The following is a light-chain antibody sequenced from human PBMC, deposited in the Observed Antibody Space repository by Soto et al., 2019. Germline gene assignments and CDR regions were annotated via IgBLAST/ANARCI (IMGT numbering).Light chain of an antibody. V-gene: IGLV2-23*01. CDR3: CSYARSNFVV. J-gene: IGLJ2*01. CDR1: SSDIGSYHL. Sequence: QSALTQPASVSGAPRQSITISCTGTSSDIGSYHLVSWYQQHPGKAPKLIIYEGSKRPSGVSNRFSGSKSGNTASLTISGLQTEDEADYYCCSYARSNFVVFGGGTKVTVL. CDR2: EGS.